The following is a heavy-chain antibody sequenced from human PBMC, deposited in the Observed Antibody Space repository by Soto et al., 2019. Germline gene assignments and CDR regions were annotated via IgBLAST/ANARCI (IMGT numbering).Heavy chain of an antibody. CDR3: ARDMSTVTTKTYYYYGMDV. V-gene: IGHV1-2*04. CDR1: GYTFTGYY. CDR2: INPNSGGT. D-gene: IGHD4-17*01. J-gene: IGHJ6*02. Sequence: ASVKVSCKASGYTFTGYYMHWVRQAPGQGLEWMGWINPNSGGTNYAQKFQGWVTMTRDTSISTAYMELSRLRSDDTAVYYCARDMSTVTTKTYYYYGMDVWGQGTTVTVSS.